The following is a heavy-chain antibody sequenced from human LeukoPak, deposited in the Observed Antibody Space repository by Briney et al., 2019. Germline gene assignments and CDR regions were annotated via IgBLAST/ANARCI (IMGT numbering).Heavy chain of an antibody. D-gene: IGHD3-22*01. Sequence: SVKVSCKASGGTFSSYAISWVRQAPGQGLEWMGVIIPIFGTANYAQKFQGRVTITADESTSTAYMELISLRAEDTAVYYCARPYRPYYYDSSGYDPFFQHWGQGTLVTVSS. CDR2: IIPIFGTA. V-gene: IGHV1-69*13. J-gene: IGHJ1*01. CDR3: ARPYRPYYYDSSGYDPFFQH. CDR1: GGTFSSYA.